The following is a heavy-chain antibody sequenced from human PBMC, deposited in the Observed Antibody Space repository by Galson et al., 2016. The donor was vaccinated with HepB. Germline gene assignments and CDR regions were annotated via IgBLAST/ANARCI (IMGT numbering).Heavy chain of an antibody. V-gene: IGHV3-11*01. CDR2: ISGSAYTI. D-gene: IGHD5-12*01. CDR3: ARGWDSGYDPQDY. Sequence: SLRLSCAASGFTLSDYYMSWIRQAPGKGLEWLSYISGSAYTIYYADSVKGGFTVSRDNAKNSLSLQMNSLRAEDTAVYYCARGWDSGYDPQDYWGQGTLVTVSS. J-gene: IGHJ4*02. CDR1: GFTLSDYY.